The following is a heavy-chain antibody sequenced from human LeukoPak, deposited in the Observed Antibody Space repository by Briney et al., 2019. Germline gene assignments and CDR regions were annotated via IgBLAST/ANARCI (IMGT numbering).Heavy chain of an antibody. CDR1: GGTFSSYA. Sequence: SVTVSCKASGGTFSSYAISWVRQAPGQGLEWMGGIIPIFGTANYAQKFQGRVTITTDESTSTAYMELSSLRSEDTAVYYCARDIVGEFDPWGQGTLVTVSS. CDR3: ARDIVGEFDP. CDR2: IIPIFGTA. V-gene: IGHV1-69*05. J-gene: IGHJ5*02. D-gene: IGHD3-10*01.